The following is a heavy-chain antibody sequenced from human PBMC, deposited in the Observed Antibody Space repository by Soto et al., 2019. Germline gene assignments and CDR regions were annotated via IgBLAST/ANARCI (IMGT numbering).Heavy chain of an antibody. V-gene: IGHV4-59*01. J-gene: IGHJ5*01. CDR1: GGSIGSYY. CDR3: ARARWDMITFGGFDS. D-gene: IGHD3-16*01. CDR2: IYYSGST. Sequence: PSETLSLTCTVSGGSIGSYYWSWIRQPPGKGLEWIGYIYYSGSTNYNPSLKSRVTISVDTSKNQFSLKLSSVTAADTAVYYCARARWDMITFGGFDSWGQGTLVPVSS.